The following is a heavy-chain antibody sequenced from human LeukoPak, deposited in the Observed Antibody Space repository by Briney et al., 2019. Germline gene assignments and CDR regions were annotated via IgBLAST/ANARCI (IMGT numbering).Heavy chain of an antibody. CDR1: GVSISSSNW. CDR3: ARVSYDSSGYYGLVDY. Sequence: PSGTLSLTCAVSGVSISSSNWWRWVRQPPGKGLEWIGEIYHSGSTNYNPSLKSRVTISVDKSKNQFSLKLSSVTAADTAVYYCARVSYDSSGYYGLVDYWGQGTLVTVSS. V-gene: IGHV4-4*02. CDR2: IYHSGST. J-gene: IGHJ4*02. D-gene: IGHD3-22*01.